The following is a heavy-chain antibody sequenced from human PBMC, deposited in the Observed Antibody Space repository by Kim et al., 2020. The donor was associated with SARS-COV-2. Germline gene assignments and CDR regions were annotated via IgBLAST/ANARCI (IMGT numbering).Heavy chain of an antibody. D-gene: IGHD1-1*01. J-gene: IGHJ6*02. CDR1: GGSISSYY. Sequence: SETLSLTCTVSGGSISSYYWSWIRQPPGKGLEWIGYIYYSGSTNYNPSLKSRVTISVDTSKNQFSLKLSSVTAADTAVYYCARLRTIPWLERWDYYYYGMDVWGQGTTVTVSS. CDR3: ARLRTIPWLERWDYYYYGMDV. V-gene: IGHV4-59*08. CDR2: IYYSGST.